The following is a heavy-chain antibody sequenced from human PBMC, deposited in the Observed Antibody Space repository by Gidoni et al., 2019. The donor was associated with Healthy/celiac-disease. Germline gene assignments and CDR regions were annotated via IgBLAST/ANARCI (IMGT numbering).Heavy chain of an antibody. J-gene: IGHJ3*02. CDR3: ARDVSYGDYADAFDI. D-gene: IGHD4-17*01. V-gene: IGHV1-18*01. CDR2: ISAYNGNT. Sequence: PEWMGWISAYNGNTNYAQKLQGRVTMTTDTSTSTAYMELRSLRSDDTAVYYCARDVSYGDYADAFDIWCQGTMVTVSS.